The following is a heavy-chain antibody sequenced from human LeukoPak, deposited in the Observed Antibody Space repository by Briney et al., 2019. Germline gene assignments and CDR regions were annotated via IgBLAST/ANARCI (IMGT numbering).Heavy chain of an antibody. J-gene: IGHJ4*02. CDR1: GFTFSSYA. D-gene: IGHD3-10*01. Sequence: GGSLRLSCAASGFTFSSYAMSWVRQAPGKGLEWVSAISGSGGSTYYADSVKGRFTISRDNAKNSLYLQMNSLRAEDTAVYYCATAQRFGDDYWGQGTLVTVPS. CDR3: ATAQRFGDDY. V-gene: IGHV3-23*01. CDR2: ISGSGGST.